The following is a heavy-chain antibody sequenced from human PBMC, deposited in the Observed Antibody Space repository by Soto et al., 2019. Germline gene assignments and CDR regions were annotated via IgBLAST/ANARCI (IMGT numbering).Heavy chain of an antibody. CDR3: ATFTFGRPFDT. D-gene: IGHD3-16*01. V-gene: IGHV3-23*01. J-gene: IGHJ3*02. Sequence: QTGGSLRLSCAASGFTFNTYAMSWVRQAPGQGLEWVSAISGSGFSTYYADSVKGRFSISSDSSKNTLFLQMNSPRADDAAVYFCATFTFGRPFDTWGQGTMVTVSS. CDR1: GFTFNTYA. CDR2: ISGSGFST.